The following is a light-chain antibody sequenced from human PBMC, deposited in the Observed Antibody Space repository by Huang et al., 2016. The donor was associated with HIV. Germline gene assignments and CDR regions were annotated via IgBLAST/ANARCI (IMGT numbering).Light chain of an antibody. CDR1: QSVSNN. CDR2: GAS. CDR3: QQYNNWPIT. Sequence: EIVMTQSPATLSVSPGERVTLSCRASQSVSNNLAWYQQKPGQAPRLLVYGASTRATGIPARFSGSGPGTDFTLTISSLQSEHFAVYYCQQYNNWPITFGPGTKLDTK. J-gene: IGKJ3*01. V-gene: IGKV3-15*01.